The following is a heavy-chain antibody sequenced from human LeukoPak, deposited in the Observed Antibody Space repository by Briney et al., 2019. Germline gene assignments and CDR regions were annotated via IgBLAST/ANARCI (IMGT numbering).Heavy chain of an antibody. CDR1: GFTFSSYA. D-gene: IGHD3-3*01. CDR3: AKTIDDFWSGSLDY. CDR2: ISGSGGST. V-gene: IGHV3-23*01. J-gene: IGHJ4*02. Sequence: GGSLRLSCAASGFTFSSYAMSWVRQAPGKGLEWVSAISGSGGSTYYADSVKGRFTISRDNSKNTLYLQMNGLRAEDTAVYYCAKTIDDFWSGSLDYWGQGTLVTVSS.